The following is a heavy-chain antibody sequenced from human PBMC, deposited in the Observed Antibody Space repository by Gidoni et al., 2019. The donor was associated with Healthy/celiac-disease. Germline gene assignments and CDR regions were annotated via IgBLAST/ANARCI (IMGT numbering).Heavy chain of an antibody. CDR1: GYTFTGYY. V-gene: IGHV1-2*02. Sequence: QLQLFQSGAEVKKPGASVTVSFKASGYTFTGYYMHWVRQAPGQGLEWMGWINPNSGGTNYAQKFQGRVTMTRDTSISTVYMELSRLRSDDTAVYYCATYYDILTGYRNFDYWGQGTLVTVS. J-gene: IGHJ4*02. CDR2: INPNSGGT. CDR3: ATYYDILTGYRNFDY. D-gene: IGHD3-9*01.